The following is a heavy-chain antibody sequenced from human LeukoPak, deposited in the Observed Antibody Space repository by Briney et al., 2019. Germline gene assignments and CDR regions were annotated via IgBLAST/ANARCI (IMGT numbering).Heavy chain of an antibody. CDR3: ARLPAITTYYYYYMDV. V-gene: IGHV4-39*01. Sequence: PSETLSLTCAVSGGSISSSSHYWGWIRQAPGKRLECIGTIHYSGSIYYNPSLKSRVTMSVDTSKNQFSLRLSSVTAADTAVYYCARLPAITTYYYYYMDVWGQGTRVTVSS. CDR1: GGSISSSSHY. D-gene: IGHD5-12*01. CDR2: IHYSGSI. J-gene: IGHJ6*03.